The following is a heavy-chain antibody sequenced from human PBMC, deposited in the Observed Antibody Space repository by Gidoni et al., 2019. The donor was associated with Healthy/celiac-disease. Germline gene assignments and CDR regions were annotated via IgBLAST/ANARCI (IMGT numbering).Heavy chain of an antibody. CDR2: ISRRGSTI. D-gene: IGHD2-2*01. CDR1: GFTLSDYY. V-gene: IGHV3-11*01. J-gene: IGHJ5*02. Sequence: QVQLVEPGGGLVKPGGSLRLSCAASGFTLSDYYMSWIRQAPVKGLEWVSYISRRGSTIYYADSVKGRFTISRDNAENSLYLQMNSLRAEDAAVYYCARGPTKVVPAAASGFDPWGQGTLVTVSS. CDR3: ARGPTKVVPAAASGFDP.